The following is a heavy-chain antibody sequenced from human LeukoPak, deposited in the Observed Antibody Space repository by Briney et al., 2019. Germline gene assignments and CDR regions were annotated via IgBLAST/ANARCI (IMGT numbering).Heavy chain of an antibody. Sequence: SVKVSCKASGGTFSSYAISWVRQAPGQGLEWMGGIIPIFGTANYAQKFQGRVTITADESTSTAYMELSSLRSEDTAVYYCARDRYCSSTSCYIPLYYYYMDVWGKGTTVTVSS. CDR2: IIPIFGTA. CDR3: ARDRYCSSTSCYIPLYYYYMDV. CDR1: GGTFSSYA. J-gene: IGHJ6*03. D-gene: IGHD2-2*01. V-gene: IGHV1-69*13.